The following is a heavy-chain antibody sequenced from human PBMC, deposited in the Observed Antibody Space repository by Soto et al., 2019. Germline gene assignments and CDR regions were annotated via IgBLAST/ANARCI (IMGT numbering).Heavy chain of an antibody. CDR1: GYAFTSYW. D-gene: IGHD2-2*01. CDR2: IYPGDSDT. Sequence: GECLKISCTGSGYAFTSYWIAGVRQLRCKGLEWMGIIYPGDSDTRYSPSFQGQVTISADKSITTAYLQWSSLKASDTAMYYCARGYCTTTICDPWFDPWGQGTLVTVSS. J-gene: IGHJ5*02. CDR3: ARGYCTTTICDPWFDP. V-gene: IGHV5-51*03.